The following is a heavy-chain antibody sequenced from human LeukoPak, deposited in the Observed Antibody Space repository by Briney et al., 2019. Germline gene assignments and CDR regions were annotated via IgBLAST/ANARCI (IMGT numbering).Heavy chain of an antibody. CDR2: IYYTGNT. V-gene: IGHV4-59*01. CDR1: VGSISSYY. D-gene: IGHD6-19*01. Sequence: PSETLSLTCTVSVGSISSYYWSWIRQPPGKGLEWIGYIYYTGNTIYNPSLKSRVTISVDTSKNQFSLRLSSVTAADTAVYYCARTGGSGFYYYFDYWGQGTLVTVSS. J-gene: IGHJ4*02. CDR3: ARTGGSGFYYYFDY.